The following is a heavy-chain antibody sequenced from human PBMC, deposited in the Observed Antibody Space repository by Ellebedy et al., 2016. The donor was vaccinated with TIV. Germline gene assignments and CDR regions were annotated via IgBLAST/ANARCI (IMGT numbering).Heavy chain of an antibody. CDR3: ARSSSPSGSTSYMDV. V-gene: IGHV3-23*01. Sequence: PGGSLRLSCAASGFTFSSYNMNWVRQAPGKGLERVSAISGSGGRTNYAGSVRDRFTISRDNSKNTLYLQIDSLRAEDTAAYYCARSSSPSGSTSYMDVWGRGTTVTVSS. D-gene: IGHD3-10*01. CDR1: GFTFSSYN. CDR2: ISGSGGRT. J-gene: IGHJ6*03.